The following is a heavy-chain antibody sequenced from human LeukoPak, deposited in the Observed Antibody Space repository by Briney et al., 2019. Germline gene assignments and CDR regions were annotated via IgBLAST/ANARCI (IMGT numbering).Heavy chain of an antibody. Sequence: PGGSLRLSCAASGFTFSSYGMHWVRQAPGKGLEWVAVISYDGGNKYYGDSVKGRYTISRANSKNTLYLQMNSLRAEDTAVYYCAKDSFGSHYAPSHWGQGTLVTVSS. CDR1: GFTFSSYG. CDR2: ISYDGGNK. D-gene: IGHD2-2*01. CDR3: AKDSFGSHYAPSH. V-gene: IGHV3-30*18. J-gene: IGHJ4*02.